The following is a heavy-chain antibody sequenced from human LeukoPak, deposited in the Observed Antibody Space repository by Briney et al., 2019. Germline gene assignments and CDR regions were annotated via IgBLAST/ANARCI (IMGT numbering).Heavy chain of an antibody. D-gene: IGHD2-2*01. V-gene: IGHV1-2*02. J-gene: IGHJ4*02. CDR2: INPKNGGT. Sequence: ASVTVSCTASRNIFTVYFIHWVRQAPGQGLEWMGWINPKNGGTNPAEKFQGRVTMTRDTSLSTAFMELTGLTSDDTAVYFCAREPPYTGHCDITTCDVSRFDLWGQGTLVTVSS. CDR3: AREPPYTGHCDITTCDVSRFDL. CDR1: RNIFTVYF.